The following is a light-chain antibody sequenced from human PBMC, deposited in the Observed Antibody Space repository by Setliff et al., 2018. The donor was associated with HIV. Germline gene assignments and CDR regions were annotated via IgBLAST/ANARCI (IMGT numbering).Light chain of an antibody. V-gene: IGLV2-14*03. CDR3: GSYTSSSTLV. CDR1: SSDVGGYNY. CDR2: DVS. J-gene: IGLJ2*01. Sequence: SALAQPASASGSPGQSITISCTGTSSDVGGYNYVSWYQQYPGKAPKLMIYDVSKRPSGVSNRFSGSKSGNTASLTISGLQAEDEADYYCGSYTSSSTLVFGGGTKVTVL.